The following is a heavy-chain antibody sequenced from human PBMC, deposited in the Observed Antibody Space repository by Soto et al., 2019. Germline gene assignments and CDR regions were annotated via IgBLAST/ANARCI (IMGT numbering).Heavy chain of an antibody. CDR1: GGSISSSSYY. CDR3: ARHNGPLYVGYYYDMDV. CDR2: IYYSGYT. J-gene: IGHJ6*02. V-gene: IGHV4-39*01. D-gene: IGHD3-16*01. Sequence: QLQLQESGPGLVKPSETLSLTCTVSGGSISSSSYYWGWIRQPPGKGLEWIGSIYYSGYTYYNPSLXSRVTISVDTSKNQFSLKLSSVTAADTAVYYCARHNGPLYVGYYYDMDVWGQGTTVTVSS.